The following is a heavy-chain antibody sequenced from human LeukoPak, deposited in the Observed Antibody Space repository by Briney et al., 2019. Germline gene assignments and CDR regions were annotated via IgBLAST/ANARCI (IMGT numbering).Heavy chain of an antibody. CDR1: GGSISGYY. CDR3: ARGNGWSHWYFDL. J-gene: IGHJ2*01. V-gene: IGHV4-59*01. CDR2: IHYSGTT. D-gene: IGHD3-3*01. Sequence: SETLSLTCTVSGGSISGYYWSWIRQTPGKGLEWIGSIHYSGTTNYNPSLKGRLTISVDTSKNQFSLKVTSVSAADTAVYYCARGNGWSHWYFDLWGRGALVTVSS.